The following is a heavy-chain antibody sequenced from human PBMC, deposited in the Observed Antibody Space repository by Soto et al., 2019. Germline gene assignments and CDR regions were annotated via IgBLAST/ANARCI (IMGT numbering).Heavy chain of an antibody. J-gene: IGHJ6*02. CDR3: ARVGGPEPQQLVQGPYYYYYYGMDV. CDR1: GYTFTSYA. V-gene: IGHV1-3*01. CDR2: INAGNGNT. D-gene: IGHD6-13*01. Sequence: ASVKVSCKASGYTFTSYAMHWVRQAPGQRLEWMGWINAGNGNTKYSQKYQGRVTITRDTSASTAYMELSSLRSEDTAMYYCARVGGPEPQQLVQGPYYYYYYGMDVWGQGTTVTVSS.